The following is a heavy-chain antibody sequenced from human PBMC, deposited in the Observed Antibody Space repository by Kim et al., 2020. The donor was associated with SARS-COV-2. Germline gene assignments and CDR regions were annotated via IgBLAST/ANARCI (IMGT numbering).Heavy chain of an antibody. D-gene: IGHD6-13*01. J-gene: IGHJ5*02. CDR1: GFTFSDYY. CDR3: ARDPADSSSWYGWFDP. CDR2: ISSSGNTI. V-gene: IGHV3-11*01. Sequence: GGSLRLSCTASGFTFSDYYMSWIRQAPGKGLEWVSYISSSGNTIYYADSVKGRFTISRDNAKNSLYLQMNRLRAEDTAMYYCARDPADSSSWYGWFDPWGQGTLVTVSS.